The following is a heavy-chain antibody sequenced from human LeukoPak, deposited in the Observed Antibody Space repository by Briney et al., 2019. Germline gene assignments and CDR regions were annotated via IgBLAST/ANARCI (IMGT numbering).Heavy chain of an antibody. CDR1: GYTFTGYY. V-gene: IGHV1-2*04. D-gene: IGHD4-23*01. Sequence: ASVKVSCKASGYTFTGYYMHWVRQAPGQGLEWMGWINPNSGGTNYAQKFQGWVTMTRDTSISTAYMELSRLRSDDTAVYYCVRLSDPVVSSFDYWGQGTLVTVSS. J-gene: IGHJ4*02. CDR2: INPNSGGT. CDR3: VRLSDPVVSSFDY.